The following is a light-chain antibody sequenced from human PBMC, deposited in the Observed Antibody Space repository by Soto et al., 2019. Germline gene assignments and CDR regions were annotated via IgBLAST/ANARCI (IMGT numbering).Light chain of an antibody. Sequence: SVLTQPPTDSGTPGQGVTISCSGSTSNIGSNCVYWYQQLPGTAPKLLIYRNNQRPSGVPDRFSGSKSGTSASLAIIGLTSDDVGDYLLATSADIPNGVYFCASGTXVT. CDR2: RNN. J-gene: IGLJ1*01. CDR1: TSNIGSNC. V-gene: IGLV1-47*01. CDR3: ATSADIPNGVYF.